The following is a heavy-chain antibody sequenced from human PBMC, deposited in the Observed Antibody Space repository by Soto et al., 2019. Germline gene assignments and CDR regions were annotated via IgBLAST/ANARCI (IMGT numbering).Heavy chain of an antibody. Sequence: QAQLVQSGAEMKKPGASVKVSCKATGYTFSAYTMNWVRQAPGQSLEWMGWINAGSGNTKYSQNFQGTVSITRDTSASTVYMELTGLTSEDTAVYXCARDTETLGPRANDALDIWGQGTMVTVSS. D-gene: IGHD3-3*02. CDR2: INAGSGNT. V-gene: IGHV1-3*01. J-gene: IGHJ3*02. CDR3: ARDTETLGPRANDALDI. CDR1: GYTFSAYT.